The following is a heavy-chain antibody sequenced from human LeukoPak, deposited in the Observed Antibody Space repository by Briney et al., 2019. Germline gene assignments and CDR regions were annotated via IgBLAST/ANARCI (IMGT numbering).Heavy chain of an antibody. V-gene: IGHV3-30*02. D-gene: IGHD6-13*01. CDR3: AKDREGAAAAMEYYFDY. Sequence: PGGSLRLSCAASGFTFSSYGMHWVRQAPGKGLEWVAFIRYDGSNKYYADSVKGRFTISRDNSKNTLYLQMNSLRAEDTAVYYCAKDREGAAAAMEYYFDYWGQGTLVTVSS. CDR2: IRYDGSNK. CDR1: GFTFSSYG. J-gene: IGHJ4*02.